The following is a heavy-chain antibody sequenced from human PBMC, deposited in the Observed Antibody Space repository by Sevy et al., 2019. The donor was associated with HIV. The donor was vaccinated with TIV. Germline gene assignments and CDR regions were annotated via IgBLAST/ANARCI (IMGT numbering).Heavy chain of an antibody. J-gene: IGHJ6*02. CDR1: GFTFSNAW. CDR2: IQSKTDGGTT. D-gene: IGHD2-8*02. Sequence: GGSLRLSCAASGFTFSNAWMSWVRQAPGKGLEWVGRIQSKTDGGTTDYAAPVKGRFTISRDDSKNTLYLQMNSLKTEETAVYYCSTDPIIVLLVTDGMDVWGQGTTVTVSS. CDR3: STDPIIVLLVTDGMDV. V-gene: IGHV3-15*01.